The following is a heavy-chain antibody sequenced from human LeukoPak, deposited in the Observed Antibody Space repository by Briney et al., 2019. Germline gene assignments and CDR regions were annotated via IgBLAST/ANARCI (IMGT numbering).Heavy chain of an antibody. V-gene: IGHV4-59*01. CDR2: IYYSGST. CDR3: ARASEEEGDAFDI. CDR1: GGSISSYY. Sequence: SETLSLTCTASGGSISSYYWSWIRQPPGKGLEWIGYIYYSGSTNYNPSLKSRVTISVDTSKNQFSLKLSSVTAADTAVYYCARASEEEGDAFDIWGQGTMVTVSS. J-gene: IGHJ3*02. D-gene: IGHD1-14*01.